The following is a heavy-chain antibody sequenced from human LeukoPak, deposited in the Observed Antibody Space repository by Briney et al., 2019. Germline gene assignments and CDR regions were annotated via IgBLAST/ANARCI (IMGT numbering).Heavy chain of an antibody. CDR3: ARDPYYYDSSPVDY. V-gene: IGHV1-18*01. D-gene: IGHD3-22*01. Sequence: ASVKVPFKASGYTFTSYGISWVRQAPGQGLEWMGWISAYNGNTNYAQKLQGRVTMTTDTSTSTAYMELRSLRSDDTAVYYCARDPYYYDSSPVDYWGQGTLVTVSS. CDR1: GYTFTSYG. J-gene: IGHJ4*02. CDR2: ISAYNGNT.